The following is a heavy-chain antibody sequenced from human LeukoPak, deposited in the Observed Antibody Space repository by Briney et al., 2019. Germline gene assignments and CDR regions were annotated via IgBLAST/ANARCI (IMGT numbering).Heavy chain of an antibody. CDR2: IYYSGST. Sequence: PSETLSLTCTVSGGSISSGGYYWSWIRQHPGKGLEWIGYIYYSGSTYYNPSLKSRVTISVDTSKNQFSLKLSSVTAADTAVYYCAREDYDSSGYSDWGQGTLVTVSS. CDR3: AREDYDSSGYSD. V-gene: IGHV4-31*03. J-gene: IGHJ4*02. D-gene: IGHD3-22*01. CDR1: GGSISSGGYY.